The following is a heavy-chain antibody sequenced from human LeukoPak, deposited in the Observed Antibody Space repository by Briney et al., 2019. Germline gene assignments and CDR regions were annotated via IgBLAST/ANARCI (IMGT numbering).Heavy chain of an antibody. D-gene: IGHD6-13*01. J-gene: IGHJ4*02. Sequence: SETLSLICTVSCVSISSGGYYWSWIRQHPGKGLEWIGYIYYSGSTYYNPSLKSRVTISVDTSKNQCTLELNSVTAADTAVYYGARPQGSWYGTIDYWGRGTLVTVSS. V-gene: IGHV4-31*03. CDR3: ARPQGSWYGTIDY. CDR1: CVSISSGGYY. CDR2: IYYSGST.